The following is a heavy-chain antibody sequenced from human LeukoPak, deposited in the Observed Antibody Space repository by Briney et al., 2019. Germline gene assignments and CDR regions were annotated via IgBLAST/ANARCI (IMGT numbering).Heavy chain of an antibody. D-gene: IGHD2-2*01. CDR1: GGSFSGYY. Sequence: SETLSLTCAVYGGSFSGYYWSWIRQPPGKGLEWIGEINHSGSTNYNPSLKSRVTISVDTSKNQFSLKLSSVTAADTAVYYCARASNDIVVVPAAIGGWFDPWGQGTLVTVSS. CDR2: INHSGST. V-gene: IGHV4-34*01. CDR3: ARASNDIVVVPAAIGGWFDP. J-gene: IGHJ5*02.